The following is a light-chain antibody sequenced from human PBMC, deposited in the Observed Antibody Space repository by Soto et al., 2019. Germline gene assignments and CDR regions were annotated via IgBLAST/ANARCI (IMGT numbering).Light chain of an antibody. CDR3: QQRSNWPPGT. CDR2: GAS. J-gene: IGKJ5*01. V-gene: IGKV3-11*01. Sequence: EIVWTQSPGTLSLSPGERATLSCRASQSVSTYYLAWYQQKPGQAPRLLIYGASNRATGIPARFSGSGSGTDFTLTISSLEPEDFAVYYCQQRSNWPPGTFGQGTRLEIK. CDR1: QSVSTY.